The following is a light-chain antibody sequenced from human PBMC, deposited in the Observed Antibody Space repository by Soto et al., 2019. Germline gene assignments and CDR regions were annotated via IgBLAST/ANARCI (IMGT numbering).Light chain of an antibody. CDR2: KVD. V-gene: IGLV2-14*01. J-gene: IGLJ3*02. CDR1: SSDLGGLNY. CDR3: SSCTTVPSPQWV. Sequence: QSALTQPASVSGSPGQSITIPCSGRSSDLGGLNYVSWYQQHPGKVPKLIIYKVDNRPSGISDRFSASKSGNTASLTISGLQAEDEAHYYCSSCTTVPSPQWVFAGGTKLTVL.